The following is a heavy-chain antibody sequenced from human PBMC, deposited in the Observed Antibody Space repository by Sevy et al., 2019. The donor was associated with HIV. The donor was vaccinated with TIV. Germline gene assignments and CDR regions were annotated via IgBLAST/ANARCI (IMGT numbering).Heavy chain of an antibody. V-gene: IGHV1-24*01. Sequence: ASVKVSCKVSGYTLTELSMHWERQAPGKGLEWMGGFDSEDGETIYAQKFQGRVTMTEDTSTDTAYMELSSLRSEDTAVYYCATDRGYSGYDYLYYYGMDVWGQGTTVTVSS. D-gene: IGHD5-12*01. CDR2: FDSEDGET. CDR1: GYTLTELS. J-gene: IGHJ6*02. CDR3: ATDRGYSGYDYLYYYGMDV.